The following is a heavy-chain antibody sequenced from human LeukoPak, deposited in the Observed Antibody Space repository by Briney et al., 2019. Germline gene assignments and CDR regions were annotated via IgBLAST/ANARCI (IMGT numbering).Heavy chain of an antibody. CDR3: ARGLRLGELSLSLDY. CDR1: GFTFDDYA. J-gene: IGHJ4*02. CDR2: ISWNSFTI. V-gene: IGHV3-9*01. Sequence: GGSLRLSCAASGFTFDDYAMHWVRQAPGKGLEWVSGISWNSFTIGYADSVKGRFTISRDNAKNSLYLQMNSLRAEDTAVYYCARGLRLGELSLSLDYWGQGTLVTVSS. D-gene: IGHD3-16*02.